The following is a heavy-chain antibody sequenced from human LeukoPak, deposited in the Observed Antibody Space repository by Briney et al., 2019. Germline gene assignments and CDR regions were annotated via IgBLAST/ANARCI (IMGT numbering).Heavy chain of an antibody. CDR3: ARSASDWNWFDP. CDR2: INPSGGST. CDR1: GYTFTGYY. V-gene: IGHV1-46*01. D-gene: IGHD2-2*01. Sequence: ASVKVSCKASGYTFTGYYMHWVRQAPGQGLEWMGIINPSGGSTSYAQKFQGRVTMTRDMSTSTVYMELSSLRSEDTAVYYCARSASDWNWFDPWGQGTLVTVSS. J-gene: IGHJ5*02.